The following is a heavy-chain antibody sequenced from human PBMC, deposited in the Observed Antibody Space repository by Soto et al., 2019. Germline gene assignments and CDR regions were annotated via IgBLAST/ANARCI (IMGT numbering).Heavy chain of an antibody. CDR3: AREVGAHDAFDI. J-gene: IGHJ3*02. CDR1: RGTFSSYS. CDR2: IIPIFGTA. V-gene: IGHV1-69*13. D-gene: IGHD1-26*01. Sequence: SVKVSCKASRGTFSSYSISWVRQSPGQGLEWMGGIIPIFGTANYAQKFQGRVTITADESTSTAYMELSSLRSEVTAVYYCAREVGAHDAFDIWGQGTMVTVS.